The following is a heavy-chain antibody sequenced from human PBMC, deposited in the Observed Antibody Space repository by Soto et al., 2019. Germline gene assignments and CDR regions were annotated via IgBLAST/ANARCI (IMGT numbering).Heavy chain of an antibody. CDR3: AREGSYGWYDC. V-gene: IGHV1-18*01. J-gene: IGHJ5*01. CDR1: GSTFGSQV. Sequence: QFQLLHSGVELRKPGASWKFSCKASGSTFGSQVIIWVRQAPGKGLEWMGWISGYNGNAKYAQRFQGRVTMTTDTSTSTVYMDLRSLGSDDSAVYYCAREGSYGWYDCWGQGTLVTVSS. CDR2: ISGYNGNA. D-gene: IGHD2-15*01.